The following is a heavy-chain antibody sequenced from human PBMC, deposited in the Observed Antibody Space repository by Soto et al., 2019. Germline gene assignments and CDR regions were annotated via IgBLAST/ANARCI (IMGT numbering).Heavy chain of an antibody. CDR2: ISHSGVT. D-gene: IGHD6-13*01. V-gene: IGHV4-61*01. CDR1: GASVSSGSDY. J-gene: IGHJ4*02. Sequence: SETLSLTCTVSGASVSSGSDYWNWFRQPPGERPEWIGYISHSGVTNYNPSLKSRLTISLDTAKDQVLLRLTSVTATDAAVYYCARGNGSRVLDHWGQGTLVTVS. CDR3: ARGNGSRVLDH.